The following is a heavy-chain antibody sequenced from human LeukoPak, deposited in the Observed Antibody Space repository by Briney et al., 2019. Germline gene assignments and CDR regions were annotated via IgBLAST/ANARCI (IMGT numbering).Heavy chain of an antibody. Sequence: SETLSLTCAVYGGSFSGYYWSWIRQPPGKGLEWIREINHSGSTNYNPSLKSRVTISVDTSKNQFSLKLSSVTAADTAVYYCARGGGYYDSSGYNWGQGTLVTVSS. CDR2: INHSGST. J-gene: IGHJ4*02. CDR3: ARGGGYYDSSGYN. V-gene: IGHV4-34*01. CDR1: GGSFSGYY. D-gene: IGHD3-22*01.